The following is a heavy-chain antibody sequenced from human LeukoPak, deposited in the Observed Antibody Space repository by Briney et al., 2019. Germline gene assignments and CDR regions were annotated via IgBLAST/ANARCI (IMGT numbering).Heavy chain of an antibody. CDR3: ARTRIWSGRHTRYCYYMDV. CDR2: ISYDGTKQ. CDR1: GFTFSGNA. V-gene: IGHV3-30*01. Sequence: GGSLRLSCAASGFTFSGNAMHWVRQAPGKRLEWVAVISYDGTKQYYADCVKGRFTVSRDNSKNTLSLQMNTLSAEDTAVYYCARTRIWSGRHTRYCYYMDVWGKGTTVTVSS. J-gene: IGHJ6*03. D-gene: IGHD3-3*01.